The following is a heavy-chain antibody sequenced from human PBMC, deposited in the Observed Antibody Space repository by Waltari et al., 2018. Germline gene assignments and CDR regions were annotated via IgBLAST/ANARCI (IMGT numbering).Heavy chain of an antibody. V-gene: IGHV1-2*02. CDR3: ARQAARNFDY. Sequence: QVQLVQSGAEVKKHGASVNVSCKSSGSNFIGYYIHWVRQAPGQGLEWMGWINPNTGGTKYAKKYQGRVTLTRDTSISTAYMELSSLGSDDMAVFYCARQAARNFDYWGQGTLVTVSS. CDR1: GSNFIGYY. CDR2: INPNTGGT. J-gene: IGHJ4*02.